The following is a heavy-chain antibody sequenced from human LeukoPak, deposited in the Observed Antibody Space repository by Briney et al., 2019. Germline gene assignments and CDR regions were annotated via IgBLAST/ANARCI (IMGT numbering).Heavy chain of an antibody. D-gene: IGHD5-12*01. CDR2: IYSDGST. J-gene: IGHJ4*02. CDR3: ARDNGAYSGYEDH. Sequence: GGSLRLSCAASGFTVSSNYMSWVRQAPGKGLEWVSVIYSDGSTHYADSVKGRFTISRHNSKSTLYLQMNSLRAEDTAVYYCARDNGAYSGYEDHWGQGTLDTVSS. CDR1: GFTVSSNY. V-gene: IGHV3-53*04.